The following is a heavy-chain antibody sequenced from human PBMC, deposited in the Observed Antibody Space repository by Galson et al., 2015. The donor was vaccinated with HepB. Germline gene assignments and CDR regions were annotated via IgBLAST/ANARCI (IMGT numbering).Heavy chain of an antibody. Sequence: SLRLSCAASGFTVSSNYMSWVRQAPGKGLEWVSVIYSGGGTYYADFVKGRFTISRDNSKSTLYLQMNSLRAEDTAVYYCARDTYGDYYFDYWGQGTLVTVSS. D-gene: IGHD4-17*01. CDR2: IYSGGGT. J-gene: IGHJ4*02. V-gene: IGHV3-53*01. CDR3: ARDTYGDYYFDY. CDR1: GFTVSSNY.